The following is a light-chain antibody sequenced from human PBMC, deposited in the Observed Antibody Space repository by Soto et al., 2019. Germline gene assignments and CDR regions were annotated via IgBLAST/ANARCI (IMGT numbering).Light chain of an antibody. CDR1: NSDVGAYIY. V-gene: IGLV2-14*03. Sequence: SVLTQPASVSGSPGQSITISCTGTNSDVGAYIYVSWYQQHPGKAPKLMVYDINNRPSGVSNRFSGSKSANTASLTISGLQADDEADYYCVSFTTKSSYVFGTGTRSPS. CDR3: VSFTTKSSYV. CDR2: DIN. J-gene: IGLJ1*01.